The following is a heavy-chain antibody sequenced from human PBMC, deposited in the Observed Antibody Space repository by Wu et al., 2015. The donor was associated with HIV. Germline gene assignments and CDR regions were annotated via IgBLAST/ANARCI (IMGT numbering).Heavy chain of an antibody. J-gene: IGHJ3*02. CDR1: GGTFSNYA. Sequence: QVQLVQSGAEVKKPGSSVKVSCQASGGTFSNYAISWVRQAPGQGLEWMGRIIPIFGTTNYAQKFQGRVTITADESTSTAYMELSSLRSEDTAVYYCAREPKHYSGYDFRAFDIWAKGQWSPSLQ. CDR3: AREPKHYSGYDFRAFDI. V-gene: IGHV1-69*13. CDR2: IIPIFGTT. D-gene: IGHD5-12*01.